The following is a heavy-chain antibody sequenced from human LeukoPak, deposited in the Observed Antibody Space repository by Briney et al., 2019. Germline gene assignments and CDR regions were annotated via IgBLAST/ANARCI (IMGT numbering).Heavy chain of an antibody. V-gene: IGHV3-23*01. CDR3: AKGQYYYDSSGYYYGDYYYYHYMDV. CDR1: GFTFSSYA. D-gene: IGHD3-22*01. CDR2: ISGSGGST. Sequence: GGSLRLSCAASGFTFSSYAMSWVRQAPGKGLEWVSAISGSGGSTYYADSVKGRFTISRDNSKNTLYLQMNGLRAEDTAVYYCAKGQYYYDSSGYYYGDYYYYHYMDVWGKGTTVTVSS. J-gene: IGHJ6*03.